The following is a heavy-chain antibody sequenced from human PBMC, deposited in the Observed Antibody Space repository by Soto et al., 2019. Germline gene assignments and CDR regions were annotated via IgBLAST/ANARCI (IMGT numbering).Heavy chain of an antibody. Sequence: QVQLVQSGAEVKKPGSSVKVSCKASGGTFSSYAINWVRQAPGQGLEWMGGIIPIFGTANYAQKFQGRVTITADESTSTAYMELSSLRSEDTAVYYCARPVEMATISRSYLFYWGQGTLVTVCS. D-gene: IGHD5-12*01. CDR1: GGTFSSYA. V-gene: IGHV1-69*01. CDR3: ARPVEMATISRSYLFY. J-gene: IGHJ4*02. CDR2: IIPIFGTA.